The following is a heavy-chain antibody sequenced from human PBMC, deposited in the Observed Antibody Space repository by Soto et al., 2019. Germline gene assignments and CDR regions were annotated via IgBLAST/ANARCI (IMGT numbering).Heavy chain of an antibody. CDR1: GRTFSSYA. CDR2: IIPIFGTA. J-gene: IGHJ3*02. D-gene: IGHD2-21*02. CDR3: AREGGGNSHDAFDI. V-gene: IGHV1-69*13. Sequence: SVKVSCKASGRTFSSYAISCVRQAPGQVLEWMGGIIPIFGTANYAQKFQGRVTITADESTSTAYMELSSLRSEDTAVYYCAREGGGNSHDAFDIWGQGTMVTVSS.